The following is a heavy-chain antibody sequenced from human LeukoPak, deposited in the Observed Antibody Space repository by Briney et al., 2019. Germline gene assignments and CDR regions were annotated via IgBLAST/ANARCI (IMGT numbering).Heavy chain of an antibody. CDR1: GDSFSSNSAA. Sequence: SQTLSLTCAISGDSFSSNSAAWDWIRQSPWRGLEWLGRTYYRSKLYKDYAVSVKSRITINPDTSKNQFSLQLNSVTPEDTAVYYCAREHWGSSGWYWFDPWGQGTLVTVSS. D-gene: IGHD6-19*01. CDR2: TYYRSKLYK. CDR3: AREHWGSSGWYWFDP. V-gene: IGHV6-1*01. J-gene: IGHJ5*02.